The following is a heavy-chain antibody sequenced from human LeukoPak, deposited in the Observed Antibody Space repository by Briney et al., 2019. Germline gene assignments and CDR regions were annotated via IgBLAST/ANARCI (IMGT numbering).Heavy chain of an antibody. V-gene: IGHV3-74*01. D-gene: IGHD6-19*01. CDR2: INTDGTVT. Sequence: GGSLRLSCAASGFTFSKYWMLWVRQAEGKGLESVSRINTDGTVTTYEDSVKGRFTVSRDNADNTMFLQMNSVRDDDTAVYYCATQQWLAPPPDSWGQGTPVTVSS. CDR1: GFTFSKYW. CDR3: ATQQWLAPPPDS. J-gene: IGHJ4*02.